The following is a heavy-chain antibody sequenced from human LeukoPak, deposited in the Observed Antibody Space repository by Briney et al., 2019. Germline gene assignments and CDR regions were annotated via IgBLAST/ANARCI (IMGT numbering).Heavy chain of an antibody. CDR2: IYYSGST. CDR1: GGSISSYY. D-gene: IGHD6-19*01. J-gene: IGHJ4*02. Sequence: PSETLSLTCTVSGGSISSYYWSWIRQPPGKGLEWIGYIYYSGSTHYNPSLKSRVTISVDTSKNQFSLKLSSVTAADTAVYYCARDYGSGWYVGDWGQGTLVTVSS. CDR3: ARDYGSGWYVGD. V-gene: IGHV4-59*12.